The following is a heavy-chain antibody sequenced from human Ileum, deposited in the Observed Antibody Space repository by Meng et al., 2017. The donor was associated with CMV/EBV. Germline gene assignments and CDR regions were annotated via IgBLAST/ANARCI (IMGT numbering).Heavy chain of an antibody. J-gene: IGHJ5*02. CDR1: GGSISGSSYY. V-gene: IGHV4-39*07. CDR2: IYYSGST. Sequence: SETLSLTCTVSGGSISGSSYYWGWIRQPPGKGVEWIGSIYYSGSTYYNLSLKSPVTISVDTSKNQFSLRLRSVTAADTAADCCARDSTGHGNWFDPWGQGTLVTVSS. D-gene: IGHD2-2*01. CDR3: ARDSTGHGNWFDP.